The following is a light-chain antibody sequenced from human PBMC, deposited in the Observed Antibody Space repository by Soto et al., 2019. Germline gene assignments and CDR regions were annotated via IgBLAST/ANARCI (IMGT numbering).Light chain of an antibody. CDR1: QSINSY. Sequence: DIQMTQSPSSLSASVGDRVTITCRASQSINSYLNWYQQKPGRAPKLLIYEASNLQSGVPSRFSAGGSGTDFTLTISSLQPEDFATYYCQQCYSVPLTFGPGTRVDIK. V-gene: IGKV1-39*01. CDR2: EAS. CDR3: QQCYSVPLT. J-gene: IGKJ3*01.